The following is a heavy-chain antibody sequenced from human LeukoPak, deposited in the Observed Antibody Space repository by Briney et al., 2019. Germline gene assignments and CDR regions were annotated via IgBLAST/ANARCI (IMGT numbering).Heavy chain of an antibody. V-gene: IGHV3-23*01. J-gene: IGHJ4*02. CDR2: ISGGGDI. CDR3: ARSYVGADRYFDY. CDR1: GFTFSTYA. D-gene: IGHD1-26*01. Sequence: GGSLRLSCAASGFTFSTYAMSWVRQAPGEGLEWVSAISGGGDIYYADSVKGRFTISRDNSKNTLYLQMNSLRAEDTAVYYCARSYVGADRYFDYWGQGTLVTVSS.